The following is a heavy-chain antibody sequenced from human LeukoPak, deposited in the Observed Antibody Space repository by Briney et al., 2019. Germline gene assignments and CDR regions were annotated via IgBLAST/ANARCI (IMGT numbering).Heavy chain of an antibody. CDR2: IYSGGST. V-gene: IGHV3-53*01. CDR3: AKRDIVVVPGAIEDY. J-gene: IGHJ4*02. D-gene: IGHD2-2*01. CDR1: GFTVSSNY. Sequence: GGSLRLSCAASGFTVSSNYMSWVRQAPGKGLEWVSVIYSGGSTYYADSVKGRFTISRDNSKNTLYLQMNCLRAEDTAVYYCAKRDIVVVPGAIEDYWGQGTLVTVSS.